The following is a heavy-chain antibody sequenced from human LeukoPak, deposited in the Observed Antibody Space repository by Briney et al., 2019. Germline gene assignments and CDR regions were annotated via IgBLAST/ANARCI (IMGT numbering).Heavy chain of an antibody. D-gene: IGHD2-2*01. J-gene: IGHJ4*02. CDR1: GYTFTGYY. CDR3: ATSPVVPAAIRCPDY. V-gene: IGHV1-2*02. Sequence: ASVKVSCKASGYTFTGYYMHWVRHAPGQGLEWMGWINPNSGGTNYAQKFQGRVTMTRDTSISTAYMELSRLRSDDTAVYYCATSPVVPAAIRCPDYWGQGTLVTVSS. CDR2: INPNSGGT.